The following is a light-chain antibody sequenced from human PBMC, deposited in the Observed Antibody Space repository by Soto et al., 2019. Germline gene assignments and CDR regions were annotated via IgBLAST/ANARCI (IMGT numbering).Light chain of an antibody. V-gene: IGKV3-15*01. J-gene: IGKJ4*01. CDR1: QGIGSN. Sequence: EIVLTQSPAALSVSPGERVTLTCRASQGIGSNLAWYQQKPGQTPRLLIYDSSTRAIGIPARFSGSRSGTVFPLTSNGLQSEDFADYYCQSYNNCPLTFGGGTKVEIK. CDR2: DSS. CDR3: QSYNNCPLT.